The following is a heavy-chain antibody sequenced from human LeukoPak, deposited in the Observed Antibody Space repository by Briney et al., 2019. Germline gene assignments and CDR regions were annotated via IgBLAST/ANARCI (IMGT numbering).Heavy chain of an antibody. J-gene: IGHJ4*02. CDR1: GFTFSSPW. V-gene: IGHV3-15*01. CDR3: TRIKNRATAGDY. CDR2: IKTKTGGGTT. Sequence: GGSLTLSCAGSGFTFSSPWMSWVRQAPGKGLEWVGLIKTKTGGGTTDYAAPVEGRFTISRDDPKNTLYLHMNSLKTEDTAVYYCTRIKNRATAGDYWGQGTLVTVSS. D-gene: IGHD6-13*01.